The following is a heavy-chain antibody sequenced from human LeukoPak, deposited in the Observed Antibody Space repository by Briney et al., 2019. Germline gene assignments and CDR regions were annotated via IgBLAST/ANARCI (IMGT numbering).Heavy chain of an antibody. V-gene: IGHV3-74*01. J-gene: IGHJ4*02. CDR2: IKSDGTSS. D-gene: IGHD2-8*02. CDR1: TSTGLVW. Sequence: TGGSLRLSCAASTSTGLVWMDWVRKAPGKGLVWVARIKSDGTSSNYADSVRGRFTISRDYAKNTLYLLMNSLGDEDTAVYYCGILPPGYWGQGTQVTVS. CDR3: GILPPGY.